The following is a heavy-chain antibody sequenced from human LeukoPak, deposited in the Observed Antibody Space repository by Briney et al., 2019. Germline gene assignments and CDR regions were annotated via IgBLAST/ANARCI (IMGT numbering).Heavy chain of an antibody. CDR3: ARVYAPYSSNHFDY. D-gene: IGHD6-13*01. CDR2: IYYSGRT. J-gene: IGHJ4*02. CDR1: GVSISSYY. V-gene: IGHV4-59*01. Sequence: PSETLSLTCTVSGVSISSYYWSWIRQPPGKGLEWIGYIYYSGRTNYNPSLKSRVTISVDTSKNQFSLKLSSVTAADTAVYYCARVYAPYSSNHFDYWGQGTLVTVSS.